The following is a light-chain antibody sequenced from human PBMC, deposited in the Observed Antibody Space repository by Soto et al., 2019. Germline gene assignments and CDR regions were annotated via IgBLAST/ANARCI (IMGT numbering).Light chain of an antibody. CDR2: DAS. CDR1: QSVSSY. V-gene: IGKV3-11*01. J-gene: IGKJ3*01. Sequence: EIVLTQSPATLSLSPGERATLSCRASQSVSSYLAWYQQKPGQAPRLLIYDASNRATGIPARFSGSGSGTGFTLTISRLEPEDCAVYYCQLFGRSVTFGPGTKVDIK. CDR3: QLFGRSVT.